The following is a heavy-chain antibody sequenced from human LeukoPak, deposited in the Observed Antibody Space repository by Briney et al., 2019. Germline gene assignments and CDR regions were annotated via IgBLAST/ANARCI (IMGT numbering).Heavy chain of an antibody. CDR2: IYHSGST. Sequence: SETLSLTCIVSGYSINSGYHWGWIRQPPGKGLEWIGSIYHSGSTYYNPSLKSRVTISIDTSKNQFSLKLSSVTAADTAVYYCARHYHYDTSGDGTYYFDYWGQGTLVTVSS. D-gene: IGHD3-22*01. J-gene: IGHJ4*02. CDR3: ARHYHYDTSGDGTYYFDY. CDR1: GYSINSGYH. V-gene: IGHV4-38-2*02.